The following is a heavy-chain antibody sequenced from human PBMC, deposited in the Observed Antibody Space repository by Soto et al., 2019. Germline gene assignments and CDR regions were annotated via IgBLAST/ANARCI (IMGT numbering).Heavy chain of an antibody. CDR1: GDTFTNYD. CDR3: ARGRNGMDV. CDR2: MNPNSGNT. V-gene: IGHV1-8*01. Sequence: QVQLVQYGAEVKKPGASVKVSCKASGDTFTNYDINWVRQATGQGLEWMGRMNPNSGNTGYAQKFQGRVTMTRNTSITTAYMELSSLRSEDAAVYYCARGRNGMDVWGQGTTVTVSS. J-gene: IGHJ6*02.